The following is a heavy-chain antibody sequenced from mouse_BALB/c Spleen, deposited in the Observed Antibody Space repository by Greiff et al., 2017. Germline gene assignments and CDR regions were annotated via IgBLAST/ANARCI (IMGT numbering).Heavy chain of an antibody. CDR3: ASWLLFMDD. J-gene: IGHJ4*01. CDR2: IDPANGNT. V-gene: IGHV14-3*02. D-gene: IGHD2-3*01. CDR1: GFNIKDTY. Sequence: VQLQQSGAELVKPGASVKLSCTASGFNIKDTYMHWVKQRPEQGLEWIGRIDPANGNTKYDQKFQGKATITADKSSNTAYLQLSSLTSEDTAVYYCASWLLFMDDWGQGTSVTVSS.